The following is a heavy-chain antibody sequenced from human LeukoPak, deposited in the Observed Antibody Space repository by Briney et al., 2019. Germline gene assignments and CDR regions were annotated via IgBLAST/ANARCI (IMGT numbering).Heavy chain of an antibody. CDR3: ARGVRSSGYYYPGYFDY. Sequence: PGGSLRPSCAASGFTFSSYAMHWVRQAPGKGLEWVAVISYDGSNKYYADSVKGRFTISRDNSKNTLYLQMNSLRAEDTAVYYCARGVRSSGYYYPGYFDYWGQGTLVTVSS. CDR1: GFTFSSYA. CDR2: ISYDGSNK. V-gene: IGHV3-30*01. D-gene: IGHD3-22*01. J-gene: IGHJ4*02.